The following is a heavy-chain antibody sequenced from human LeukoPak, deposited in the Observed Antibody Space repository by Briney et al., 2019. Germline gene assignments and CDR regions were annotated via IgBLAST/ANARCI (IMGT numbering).Heavy chain of an antibody. CDR3: ARGPLTSGYYRPNWFDP. D-gene: IGHD3-3*01. CDR1: GGSISGSSYY. CDR2: INHSGST. J-gene: IGHJ5*02. Sequence: PSETLSLACTVSGGSISGSSYYWGWIRQPPGKGLEWIGEINHSGSTNYNPSLKSRVTISVDTSKNQFSLKLSSVTAADTAVYNCARGPLTSGYYRPNWFDPWGQGTLVTVSS. V-gene: IGHV4-39*07.